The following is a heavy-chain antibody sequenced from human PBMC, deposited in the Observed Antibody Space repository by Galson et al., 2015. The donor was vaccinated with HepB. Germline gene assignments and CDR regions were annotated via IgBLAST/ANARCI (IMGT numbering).Heavy chain of an antibody. Sequence: SVKVSCKASDYTFTSYGISWVRQAPGQGLEWMGWISAYNGNTNYAQKLQGRVTMTTDTSTSTVYMELSSLRSEDTAVYYCARGSGDTAMLEDYWGQGTLVTVSS. D-gene: IGHD5-18*01. CDR3: ARGSGDTAMLEDY. CDR2: ISAYNGNT. J-gene: IGHJ4*02. CDR1: DYTFTSYG. V-gene: IGHV1-18*01.